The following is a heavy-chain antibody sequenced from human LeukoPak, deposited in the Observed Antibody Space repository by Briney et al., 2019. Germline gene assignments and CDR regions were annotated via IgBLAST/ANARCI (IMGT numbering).Heavy chain of an antibody. V-gene: IGHV4-59*01. CDR1: GGSISSYY. D-gene: IGHD2-15*01. J-gene: IGHJ3*02. CDR2: IYYSGST. Sequence: SETLSLTCTVSGGSISSYYWSWIRQPPGKGLEWNGYIYYSGSTNYNPSLKSRVTISVDTSKNQFSLKLSSVTAADTAVYYCARDWVYCSGGSCYSLAAFDIWGQGTMVTVSS. CDR3: ARDWVYCSGGSCYSLAAFDI.